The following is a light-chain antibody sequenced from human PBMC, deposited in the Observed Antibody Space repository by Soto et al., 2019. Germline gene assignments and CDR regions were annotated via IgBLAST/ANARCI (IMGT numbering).Light chain of an antibody. CDR1: QSVRSN. Sequence: EILMSQSPATLSVSPGEGATLSCRASQSVRSNLAWYQQKPGQAPRLLIYKAFTRATGIPARFIGSGSGTEFTLTISSLQSEDFATYYCQQSYSTPITFGQGTRLEIK. CDR2: KAF. V-gene: IGKV3-15*01. CDR3: QQSYSTPIT. J-gene: IGKJ5*01.